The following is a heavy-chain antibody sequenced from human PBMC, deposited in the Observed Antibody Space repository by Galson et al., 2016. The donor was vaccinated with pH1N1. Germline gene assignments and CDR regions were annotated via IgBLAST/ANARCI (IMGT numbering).Heavy chain of an antibody. Sequence: SLRLSCAASEFTFSSYGMHWVRQAPGKGLEWVALISYDGTNKYYGDSVKGRCSISRDNSKNTLYLQMNSLRAEDTAVYYCAKDDYPLIIGLRRAWGMNVWGRGTLVTVSS. CDR2: ISYDGTNK. CDR3: AKDDYPLIIGLRRAWGMNV. J-gene: IGHJ2*01. V-gene: IGHV3-30*18. CDR1: EFTFSSYG. D-gene: IGHD3-16*01.